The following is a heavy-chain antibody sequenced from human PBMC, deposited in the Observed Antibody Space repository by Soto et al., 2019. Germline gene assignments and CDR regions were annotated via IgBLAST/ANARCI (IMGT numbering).Heavy chain of an antibody. CDR2: ISSAHVTT. V-gene: IGHV3-23*01. CDR1: GFRFSSYS. Sequence: EVQLLESGGGLVQPGGSLRLSCTVSGFRFSSYSVSWVRQAPGKGLQWVSSISSAHVTTYYADSVKGRFTISRDDSKNTGYLQMNSLRAEDTAGYYCAKLYLQLGMGGDFDYWGQGTLVTVSS. J-gene: IGHJ4*02. D-gene: IGHD1-1*01. CDR3: AKLYLQLGMGGDFDY.